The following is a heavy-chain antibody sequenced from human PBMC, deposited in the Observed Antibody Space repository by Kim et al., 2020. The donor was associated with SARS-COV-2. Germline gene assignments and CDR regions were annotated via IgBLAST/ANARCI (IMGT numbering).Heavy chain of an antibody. CDR3: ARPYSGSYFGYFDY. CDR1: GFTFSSYA. D-gene: IGHD1-26*01. Sequence: GGSLRLSCAASGFTFSSYAMHWVRQSPGKGLEWVAVISYDGSNKYYADSVKGRFTISRDNSKNTLYLQMNSLRAEDTAVYYCARPYSGSYFGYFDYWGQGTLVTVSS. CDR2: ISYDGSNK. J-gene: IGHJ4*02. V-gene: IGHV3-30*04.